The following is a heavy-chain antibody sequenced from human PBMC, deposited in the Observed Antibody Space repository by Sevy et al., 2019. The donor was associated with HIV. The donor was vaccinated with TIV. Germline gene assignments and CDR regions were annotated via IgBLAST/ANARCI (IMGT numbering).Heavy chain of an antibody. J-gene: IGHJ6*02. CDR1: VFTFSDYC. Sequence: GGSLRLSCAASVFTFSDYCMTWIRQAPGKGLEWVAYISTSGTTIYYADSVKGRFTISRDNAKNSLYLQMNSLRAEDTAVYYCARDLDAYYYGMDVWGQGTTVTVSS. CDR3: ARDLDAYYYGMDV. V-gene: IGHV3-11*04. CDR2: ISTSGTTI.